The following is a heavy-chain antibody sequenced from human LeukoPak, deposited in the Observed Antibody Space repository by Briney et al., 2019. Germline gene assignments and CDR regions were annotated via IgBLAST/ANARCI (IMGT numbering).Heavy chain of an antibody. J-gene: IGHJ4*02. Sequence: ASVKVSCKASGGTFSSYAISWVRQAPGQGLEWMGRIIPILGIANYAQKFQGRVTITTDESTSTAYMELSSLRSEDTAVYYCARSGIVATDQGFDYWGQGTLVTVSS. CDR2: IIPILGIA. CDR3: ARSGIVATDQGFDY. D-gene: IGHD5-12*01. CDR1: GGTFSSYA. V-gene: IGHV1-69*04.